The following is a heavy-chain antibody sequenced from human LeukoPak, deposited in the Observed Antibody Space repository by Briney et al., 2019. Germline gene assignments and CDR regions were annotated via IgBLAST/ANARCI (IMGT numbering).Heavy chain of an antibody. Sequence: GGSLRLSCAASGFSFSTYGMHWVRQAPGKGLEWVSFISSTSSDLFYADSVKGRFTVSRDNARNSLYLQMNNLRAEDTAVYYCARAAGHYFDYWGQGSLVTVSS. CDR3: ARAAGHYFDY. V-gene: IGHV3-21*01. CDR2: ISSTSSDL. J-gene: IGHJ4*02. CDR1: GFSFSTYG.